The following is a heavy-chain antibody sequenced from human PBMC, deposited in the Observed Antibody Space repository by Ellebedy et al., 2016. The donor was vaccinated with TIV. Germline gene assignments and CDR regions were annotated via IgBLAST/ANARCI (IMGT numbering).Heavy chain of an antibody. J-gene: IGHJ4*02. Sequence: MPSETLSLTCTVSGGSISSGGYYWSWIRQHPGKGLEWIGYIYSSGSTYYNPSLKSRVTISVDTSKNQFSLKLSSVTAADTSVYYCARLHSSSGWSTDYWGQGTLVTVSS. CDR3: ARLHSSSGWSTDY. D-gene: IGHD6-19*01. V-gene: IGHV4-31*03. CDR2: IYSSGST. CDR1: GGSISSGGYY.